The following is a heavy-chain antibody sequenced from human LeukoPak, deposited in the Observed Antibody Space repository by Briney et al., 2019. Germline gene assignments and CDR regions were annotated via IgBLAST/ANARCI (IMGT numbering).Heavy chain of an antibody. CDR2: FDPEDGET. D-gene: IGHD2-2*01. CDR3: ATSYCSSTSCYMEATFDY. V-gene: IGHV1-24*01. CDR1: GYTLTELS. Sequence: ASVKVSCKVSGYTLTELSTHWVRQAPGKGLEWMGGFDPEDGETIYAQKFQGRVTMTEDTSTDTAYMELSSLRSEDTAVYYCATSYCSSTSCYMEATFDYWGQGTLVTVSS. J-gene: IGHJ4*02.